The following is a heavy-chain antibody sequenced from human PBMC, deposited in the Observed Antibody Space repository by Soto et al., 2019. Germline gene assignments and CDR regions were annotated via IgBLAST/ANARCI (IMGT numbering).Heavy chain of an antibody. CDR1: GDSVSSNSAG. CDR3: ARGSWDEVNGHYHKDV. D-gene: IGHD2-8*01. CDR2: TYYKSKWYY. V-gene: IGHV6-1*01. J-gene: IGHJ6*03. Sequence: PSQTLSLTCDLSGDSVSSNSAGWNWIMQTPSTVLEWLGRTYYKSKWYYTFSASVKSRITVSSATSKSQFALDMTSVTTEDKAVYYCARGSWDEVNGHYHKDVWTRGTTVTDAS.